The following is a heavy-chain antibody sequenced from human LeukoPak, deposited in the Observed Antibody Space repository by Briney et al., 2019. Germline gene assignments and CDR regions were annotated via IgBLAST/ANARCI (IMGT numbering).Heavy chain of an antibody. Sequence: PSETLSLTCTVSGGSISSSSYYWGWIRQPPGKGLEWIGSIYYSGSTYYNPSLKSRVTISVDTSKNQFSLKLSSVTAADTAVYYCAIYRSRGVFDPWGQGTLVTVSS. CDR2: IYYSGST. CDR3: AIYRSRGVFDP. CDR1: GGSISSSSYY. J-gene: IGHJ5*02. V-gene: IGHV4-39*07. D-gene: IGHD2-8*01.